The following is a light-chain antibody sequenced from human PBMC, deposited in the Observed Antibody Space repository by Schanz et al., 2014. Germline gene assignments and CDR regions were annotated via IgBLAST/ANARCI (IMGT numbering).Light chain of an antibody. CDR3: QHYGSSPLT. Sequence: EVVLTQSPGTLSLSPGERATLSCRASQSVSNYYLAWYQQKPGQAPRLLIYDASNRAAGIPDRFSGSGSGTDFTLTISRLEPEDLAVYYCQHYGSSPLTFGGGTKVEIK. V-gene: IGKV3-20*01. CDR2: DAS. CDR1: QSVSNYY. J-gene: IGKJ4*01.